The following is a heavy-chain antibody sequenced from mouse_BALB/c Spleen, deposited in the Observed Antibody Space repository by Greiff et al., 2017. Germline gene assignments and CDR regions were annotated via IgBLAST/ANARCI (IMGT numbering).Heavy chain of an antibody. V-gene: IGHV2-9-2*01. CDR1: GFSLTSYD. CDR3: VRKDYAMDY. Sequence: VQLQESGPGLVAPSQSLSITCTVSGFSLTSYDISWIRQPPGKGLEWLGVIWTGGGTNYNSAFMSRLSISKDNSKSQVFLKMNSLQTDDTAIYYCVRKDYAMDYWGQGTSVTVSS. CDR2: IWTGGGT. J-gene: IGHJ4*01.